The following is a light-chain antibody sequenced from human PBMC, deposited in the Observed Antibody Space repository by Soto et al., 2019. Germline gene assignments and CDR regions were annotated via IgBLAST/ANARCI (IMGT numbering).Light chain of an antibody. Sequence: EIVMTQSPGTLSVSPGERATLSCRASLSVSTNLAWYQQKPGQAPRLLIYGASTRATGISARFSGSGSGTEFSLTISSLQSEDFAVYFCQQDFKLPFTFGQGTRLEIK. V-gene: IGKV3-15*01. J-gene: IGKJ5*01. CDR2: GAS. CDR1: LSVSTN. CDR3: QQDFKLPFT.